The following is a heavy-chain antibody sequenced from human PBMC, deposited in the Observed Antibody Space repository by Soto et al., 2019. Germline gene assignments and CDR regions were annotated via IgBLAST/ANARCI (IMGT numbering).Heavy chain of an antibody. Sequence: QVQLVQSGAEVKKPGSSVRVSCKASGGTLSSYAISWVRQAPGQGLEWMGGIIPIFGTANYEQKFQGRVTITAYKSTSTAYRELSSLRSEDTAVYYCAHYCSSYGYYDDYDMDGWGQGTTVTVSS. CDR2: IIPIFGTA. V-gene: IGHV1-69*06. CDR1: GGTLSSYA. CDR3: AHYCSSYGYYDDYDMDG. D-gene: IGHD6-6*01. J-gene: IGHJ6*02.